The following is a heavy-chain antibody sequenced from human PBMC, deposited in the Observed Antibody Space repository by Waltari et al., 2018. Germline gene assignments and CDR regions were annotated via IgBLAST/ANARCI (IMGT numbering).Heavy chain of an antibody. CDR3: ARGRDGYIQDVFDI. CDR1: GFSFSPYN. D-gene: IGHD5-12*01. CDR2: DSSSTTT. J-gene: IGHJ3*02. V-gene: IGHV3-48*01. Sequence: EVQLVESGGGLVQPGEALRLSCVASGFSFSPYNMNWVRQAPGTGWELVSYDSSSTTTYYADYVKGRFNTSRENAKNSLYRQMNSLRAEDTALYYCARGRDGYIQDVFDICGQGTMVSVSS.